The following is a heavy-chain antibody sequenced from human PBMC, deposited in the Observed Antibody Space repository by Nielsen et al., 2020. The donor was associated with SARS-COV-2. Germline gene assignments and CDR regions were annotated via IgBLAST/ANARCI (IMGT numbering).Heavy chain of an antibody. J-gene: IGHJ3*02. Sequence: GGSLRLSCAASGFIFSNYGIHWVRQAPGKGLEWVAVISYDGSNKYYADSVKGRFTISRDNSKNTLYLQMNSLRAEDTAVYYCWCSSSSPSLGDAFDIWGQGTMVTVSS. CDR1: GFIFSNYG. CDR2: ISYDGSNK. D-gene: IGHD6-6*01. CDR3: WCSSSSPSLGDAFDI. V-gene: IGHV3-30*03.